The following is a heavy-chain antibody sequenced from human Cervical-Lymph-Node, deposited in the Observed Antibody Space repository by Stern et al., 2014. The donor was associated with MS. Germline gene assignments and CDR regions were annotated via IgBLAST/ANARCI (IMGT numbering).Heavy chain of an antibody. Sequence: QVQLVQSGAEVKKPGASVKVSCKASGYTFTSYDINWVRQATGQGLEWMGWMNPNRGNTGYAQKFQGRVTMTRNTSISTAYMELSSLRSEDTAVYYCARAKRTRYCSSTSCRYYYYGMDVWGQGTTVTVSS. D-gene: IGHD2-2*01. V-gene: IGHV1-8*01. CDR1: GYTFTSYD. CDR2: MNPNRGNT. J-gene: IGHJ6*02. CDR3: ARAKRTRYCSSTSCRYYYYGMDV.